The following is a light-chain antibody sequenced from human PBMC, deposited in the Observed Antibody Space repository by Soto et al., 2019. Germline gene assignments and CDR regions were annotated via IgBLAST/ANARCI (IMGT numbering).Light chain of an antibody. CDR3: CSYAGNYTYV. V-gene: IGLV2-11*01. CDR2: DVS. J-gene: IGLJ1*01. CDR1: SXDVGGYNY. Sequence: QSALAQPPSVSGSPGQSVSISCTGTSXDVGGYNYVSWYQQHPGKAPKLLIYDVSKRPSGVPGRFSGSKSGNTASLTISGLQAEDETDYYCCSYAGNYTYVFGSGTKVIVL.